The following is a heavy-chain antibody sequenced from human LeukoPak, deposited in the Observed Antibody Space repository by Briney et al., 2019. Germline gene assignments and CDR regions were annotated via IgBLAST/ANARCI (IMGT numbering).Heavy chain of an antibody. D-gene: IGHD5-18*01. V-gene: IGHV3-48*01. J-gene: IGHJ4*02. CDR1: GFTSSYYS. Sequence: PGGSLRLSCAASGFTSSYYSMNWVRQAPGKGLEWVSYISGSSSIIYYADSVKGRFTISRDNAKNSLYLQMNSLRAEDTAVYYCAREGGTATRWDYWGQGILVTVSS. CDR3: AREGGTATRWDY. CDR2: ISGSSSII.